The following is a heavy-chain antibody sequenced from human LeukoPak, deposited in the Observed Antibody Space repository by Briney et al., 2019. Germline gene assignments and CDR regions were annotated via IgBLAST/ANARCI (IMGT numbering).Heavy chain of an antibody. CDR1: GFTFSSYS. CDR3: ARDLAYCGGDCYSDYYYMDV. J-gene: IGHJ6*03. V-gene: IGHV3-21*05. D-gene: IGHD2-21*02. CDR2: ISSSSSYI. Sequence: GGSLRLSCATSGFTFSSYSMNWVRQAPGKGLEWVSYISSSSSYIYYADSVKGRFTISRDNAKNSLYLQMNSLRAEDTAVYYCARDLAYCGGDCYSDYYYMDVWGKGTTVTISS.